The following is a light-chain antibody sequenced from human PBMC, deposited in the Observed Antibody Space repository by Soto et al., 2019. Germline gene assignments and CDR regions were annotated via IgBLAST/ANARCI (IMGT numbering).Light chain of an antibody. J-gene: IGLJ3*02. CDR2: EVN. Sequence: QSVLTQPASVSGSPGQSITISCTGTSSDVGGYNYVSWYQQHPGKAPKLMIYEVNNRPSGDSNRFSGSKPGNTASLTISGLEAEDEADYYCCSYTSSSTGVFGGGTQLTVL. CDR3: CSYTSSSTGV. V-gene: IGLV2-14*01. CDR1: SSDVGGYNY.